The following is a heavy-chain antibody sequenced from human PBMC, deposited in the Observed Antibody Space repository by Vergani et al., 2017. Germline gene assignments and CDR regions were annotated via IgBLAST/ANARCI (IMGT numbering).Heavy chain of an antibody. V-gene: IGHV3-48*01. D-gene: IGHD4-11*01. CDR2: ISSSSTI. Sequence: EVQLLESGGGLVQPGGSLRLSCAASGFTFSSYSMNWVRQAPGKGLEWDSYISSSSTIYYADSVKGRFTISRDNAKNSLYLQMNSLRAEDTAVYYCARDSAGGVTTVTGGFDYWGQGTLVTVSS. CDR3: ARDSAGGVTTVTGGFDY. CDR1: GFTFSSYS. J-gene: IGHJ4*02.